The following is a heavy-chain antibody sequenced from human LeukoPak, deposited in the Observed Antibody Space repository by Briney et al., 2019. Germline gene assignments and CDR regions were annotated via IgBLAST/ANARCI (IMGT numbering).Heavy chain of an antibody. CDR1: SGSISTSNYY. V-gene: IGHV4-39*07. CDR3: ASGWDSSSWYPFDY. J-gene: IGHJ4*02. D-gene: IGHD6-13*01. CDR2: IFYSGST. Sequence: PSETLSLTCTVSSGSISTSNYYWGWVRQPPGKALEWIGNIFYSGSTYYSPSLKSRVTISVDKSKNQFSLKLSSVTAADTAVYYCASGWDSSSWYPFDYWGQGTLVTVSS.